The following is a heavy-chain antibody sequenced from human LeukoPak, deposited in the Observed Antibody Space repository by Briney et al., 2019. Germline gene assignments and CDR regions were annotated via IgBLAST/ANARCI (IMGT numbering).Heavy chain of an antibody. J-gene: IGHJ4*02. CDR3: ARLGCSSTSCYTSSFADY. D-gene: IGHD2-2*02. V-gene: IGHV4-39*01. Sequence: PSETLSLTCTVSGGSISSSSYYWGWIRQPPGKGLEWIGSIYYSVSTYYNPSLKSRVTISVDTSKNQFSLKLSSVTAADTAVYYCARLGCSSTSCYTSSFADYWGQGTLVTVSS. CDR1: GGSISSSSYY. CDR2: IYYSVST.